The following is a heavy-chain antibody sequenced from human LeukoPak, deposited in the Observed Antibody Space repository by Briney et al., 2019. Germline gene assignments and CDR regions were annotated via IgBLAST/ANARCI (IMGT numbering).Heavy chain of an antibody. CDR2: VFDSGRT. CDR3: TTIKRGDIFGYFDF. D-gene: IGHD5-18*01. V-gene: IGHV4-59*01. Sequence: PSETLSLTCTVSGGSISSYYWSWIRQTPGKGLEWIGYVFDSGRTKVNPSLTSRVTLSTDTSKNQLSLRLSSVTAADTAVYYCTTIKRGDIFGYFDFWGQGILVTVSS. J-gene: IGHJ4*02. CDR1: GGSISSYY.